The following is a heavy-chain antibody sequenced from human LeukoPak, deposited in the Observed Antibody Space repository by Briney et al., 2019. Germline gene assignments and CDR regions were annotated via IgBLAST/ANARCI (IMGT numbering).Heavy chain of an antibody. V-gene: IGHV3-30-3*01. CDR2: TSSDLNVK. J-gene: IGHJ4*02. D-gene: IGHD3-22*01. CDR3: ATDREGDPSAYYLV. CDR1: GFTFRNYV. Sequence: GGSLRLSCAASGFTFRNYVIHWVRQAPGKGLEWVAVTSSDLNVKLYADSVKGRFTISRDNSKNTLYLQMNSLRAEDTAVYYCATDREGDPSAYYLVGGQGTLITVSS.